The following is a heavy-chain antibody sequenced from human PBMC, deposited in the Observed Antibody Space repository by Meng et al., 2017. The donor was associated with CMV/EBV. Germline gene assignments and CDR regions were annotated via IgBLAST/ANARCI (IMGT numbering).Heavy chain of an antibody. J-gene: IGHJ6*02. D-gene: IGHD6-6*01. CDR2: INHSGST. CDR3: ARGGGIAARPRNYYGMDV. V-gene: IGHV4-34*01. CDR1: GGSFSGYY. Sequence: SETLSLTCAVYGGSFSGYYWSWIRQPPGNGLEWIGEINHSGSTNYNPSLKSRVTISVDTSKNQFSLKLSSVTAADTAVYYCARGGGIAARPRNYYGMDVWGQGTTVTVSS.